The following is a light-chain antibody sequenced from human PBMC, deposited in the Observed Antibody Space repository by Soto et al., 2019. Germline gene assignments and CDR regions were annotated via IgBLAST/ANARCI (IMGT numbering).Light chain of an antibody. CDR2: AAS. CDR3: QQLNSYPLT. V-gene: IGKV1-9*01. J-gene: IGKJ3*01. Sequence: DIQLTQSPSFLSASVGDRVTITCRASQGISSYLAWYQQKPGKAPKLLIYAASTLQSGVPSRFSGSGSGTEYTRTISCLQPVDFATYYCQQLNSYPLTFGPGTKVDIK. CDR1: QGISSY.